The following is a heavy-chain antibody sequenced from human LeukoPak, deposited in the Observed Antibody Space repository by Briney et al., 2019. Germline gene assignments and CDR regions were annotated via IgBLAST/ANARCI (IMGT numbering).Heavy chain of an antibody. V-gene: IGHV1-46*01. CDR1: GYTFTSYY. Sequence: GASVKVSCQASGYTFTSYYMHWVRQATGQGLEWMGIINPSGGSTSYAQKFQGRVTMTRDTSTSTVYMELSSLRSEDTAVYYCARGARRVDIVVVPAAINEPGFDYWGQGTLVTVSS. CDR3: ARGARRVDIVVVPAAINEPGFDY. J-gene: IGHJ4*02. D-gene: IGHD2-2*02. CDR2: INPSGGST.